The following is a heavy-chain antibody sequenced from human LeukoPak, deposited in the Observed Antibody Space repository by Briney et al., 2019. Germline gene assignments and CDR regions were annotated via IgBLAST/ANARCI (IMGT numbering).Heavy chain of an antibody. Sequence: GASLKISCKGSGYSFTSYCLGWLRRLPGKGLEWMGIIYHGDSDTRYSPSFQGQVTISADKSISTAYLQWSSLKASDTAMYYCARAGYYDSSGYDPADYWGQGTLVTVSS. V-gene: IGHV5-51*01. CDR3: ARAGYYDSSGYDPADY. CDR2: IYHGDSDT. D-gene: IGHD3-22*01. CDR1: GYSFTSYC. J-gene: IGHJ4*02.